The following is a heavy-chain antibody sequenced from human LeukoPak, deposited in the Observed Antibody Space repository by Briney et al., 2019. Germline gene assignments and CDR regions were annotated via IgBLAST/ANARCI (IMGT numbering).Heavy chain of an antibody. J-gene: IGHJ5*02. D-gene: IGHD1-26*01. CDR2: INPNSGGT. V-gene: IGHV1-2*02. CDR1: GYTFTGYY. CDR3: ATLKMVGAKVDWFDP. Sequence: VASVKVSCKASGYTFTGYYMHWVRQAPGQGLEWMGWINPNSGGTNYAQKFQGRVTMTRDTSISTAYMELSRLRSDDTAVYYCATLKMVGAKVDWFDPWGQGTLVTVSS.